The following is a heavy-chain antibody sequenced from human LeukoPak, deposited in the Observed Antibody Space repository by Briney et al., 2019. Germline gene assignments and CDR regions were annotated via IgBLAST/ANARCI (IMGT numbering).Heavy chain of an antibody. CDR1: GYTFTSYG. V-gene: IGHV1-18*04. D-gene: IGHD6-19*01. Sequence: ASVKVCCKASGYTFTSYGISWVRQAPGQGLEWMGWISAYSGNTNYAQKLQGRVTMTTDTSTSTAYMELRSLRSDDTAVYYCARDTILSGYSSGWYYYYGMDVWGKGTTVTVSS. CDR2: ISAYSGNT. J-gene: IGHJ6*04. CDR3: ARDTILSGYSSGWYYYYGMDV.